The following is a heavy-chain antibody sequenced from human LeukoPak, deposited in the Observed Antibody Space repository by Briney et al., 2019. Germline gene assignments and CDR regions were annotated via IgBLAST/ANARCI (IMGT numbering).Heavy chain of an antibody. D-gene: IGHD6-19*01. CDR1: GGSISSYY. CDR3: ASGGYSSGDNWFYP. CDR2: IYYSGSS. V-gene: IGHV4-59*01. J-gene: IGHJ5*02. Sequence: PSETLSLTCTVSGGSISSYYWSWVRQPPGKGLEWMGYIYYSGSSNYNPSLTSRVTISVYTSKNQFSLNLSSVTAADTAVYYCASGGYSSGDNWFYPWGQGTLVTVSS.